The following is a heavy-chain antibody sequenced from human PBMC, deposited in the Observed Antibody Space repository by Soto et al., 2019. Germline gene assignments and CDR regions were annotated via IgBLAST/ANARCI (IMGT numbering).Heavy chain of an antibody. CDR2: INPSGGST. D-gene: IGHD4-17*01. J-gene: IGHJ6*02. V-gene: IGHV1-46*01. CDR1: GYTFTSYY. Sequence: SVKVSCKASGYTFTSYYMHWVRQAPGQGLEWMGIINPSGGSTSYAQKFQGRVTMTRDTSTSTVYMELSSLRSEDTAVYYCARGTTVAHPYYYYGMDVWGQGTTVTVSS. CDR3: ARGTTVAHPYYYYGMDV.